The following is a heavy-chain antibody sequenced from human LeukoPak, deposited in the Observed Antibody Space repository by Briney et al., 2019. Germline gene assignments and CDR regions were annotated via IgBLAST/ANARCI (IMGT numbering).Heavy chain of an antibody. Sequence: ASVKVSCKASGYTFTGYYTHWVRQAPGQGLEWMGWINPNSGGTNYAQKFQGWVTMTRDTSISTAYMELSRLTSDDTAVYSCARDGGNWYVGYWGQGTLVTVSS. V-gene: IGHV1-2*04. CDR2: INPNSGGT. D-gene: IGHD1-1*01. CDR3: ARDGGNWYVGY. J-gene: IGHJ4*02. CDR1: GYTFTGYY.